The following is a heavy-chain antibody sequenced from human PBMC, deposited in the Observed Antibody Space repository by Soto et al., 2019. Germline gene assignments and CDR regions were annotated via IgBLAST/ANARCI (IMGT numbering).Heavy chain of an antibody. V-gene: IGHV1-3*01. CDR2: INGGNGHT. Sequence: QVPLVQSGAEVKKPGASVRISCTASRYTLSTYTIHWLRQAPGQRLEWMGWINGGNGHTKYSQTFQGAVTFTRDTSATTAYMELSSLRSEDTAVYYCAGGRGLGDGFDPWGQGTLVTVSS. J-gene: IGHJ5*02. CDR1: RYTLSTYT. CDR3: AGGRGLGDGFDP. D-gene: IGHD3-22*01.